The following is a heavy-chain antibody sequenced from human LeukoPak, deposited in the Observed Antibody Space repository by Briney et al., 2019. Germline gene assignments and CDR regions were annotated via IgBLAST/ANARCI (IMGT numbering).Heavy chain of an antibody. V-gene: IGHV1-69*01. CDR1: GGTFSSYA. D-gene: IGHD3-9*01. CDR2: IIPIFGTA. J-gene: IGHJ5*02. Sequence: SVKVSCKASGGTFSSYAISWVRQAPGQGLEWMGGIIPIFGTANYAQKFQGRVTITADESTSTAYMELSSLRSEDTAVYYCAREITIPSRSWFDPWGQGTLVTVSS. CDR3: AREITIPSRSWFDP.